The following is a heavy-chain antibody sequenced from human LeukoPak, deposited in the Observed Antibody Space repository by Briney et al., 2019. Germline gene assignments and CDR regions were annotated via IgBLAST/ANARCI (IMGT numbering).Heavy chain of an antibody. CDR3: ATVPRKNYDYVWGSYRHGWFDP. D-gene: IGHD3-16*02. Sequence: ASVKVSCKVSGYTLNELSMHWVGQAPGKGLEWMGGFDPEDGETIYAQKFQGRVTMTEDTSTDTAYMELSSLRSEDTAVYYCATVPRKNYDYVWGSYRHGWFDPWGQGTLVTVSS. CDR2: FDPEDGET. J-gene: IGHJ5*02. V-gene: IGHV1-24*01. CDR1: GYTLNELS.